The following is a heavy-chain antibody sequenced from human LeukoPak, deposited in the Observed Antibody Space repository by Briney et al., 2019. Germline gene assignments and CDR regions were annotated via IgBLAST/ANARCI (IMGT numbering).Heavy chain of an antibody. Sequence: GGSLRLSCAASGFSFSKYWMNWVRQAPGKGLEWVANIKGDGIEKNYVDSVKGRFSISRDNAMNSLYLQMDSLRAEDTAVYYCAKEGAYPIITYDSWGQGALVTVSS. J-gene: IGHJ5*01. CDR1: GFSFSKYW. D-gene: IGHD3-10*01. CDR3: AKEGAYPIITYDS. CDR2: IKGDGIEK. V-gene: IGHV3-7*01.